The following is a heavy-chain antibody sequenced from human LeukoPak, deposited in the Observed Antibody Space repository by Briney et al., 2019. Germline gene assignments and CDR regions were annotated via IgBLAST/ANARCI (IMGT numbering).Heavy chain of an antibody. V-gene: IGHV3-21*01. J-gene: IGHJ4*02. D-gene: IGHD5-18*01. Sequence: GGSLRLSCAASGFTFSSYSMNWDRQAPGKGLEWVSSISSASTYIYYADSVKGRFTISRDNAKNSLYLQMNSLRAEDTAMYYCARLVWDTTMADGDIDSWGQGNLLIVSS. CDR3: ARLVWDTTMADGDIDS. CDR2: ISSASTYI. CDR1: GFTFSSYS.